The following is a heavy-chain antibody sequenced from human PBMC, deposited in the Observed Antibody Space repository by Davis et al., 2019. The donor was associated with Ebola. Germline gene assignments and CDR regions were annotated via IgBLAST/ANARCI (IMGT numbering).Heavy chain of an antibody. D-gene: IGHD3-10*01. CDR1: GFTFSDYY. V-gene: IGHV3-11*04. J-gene: IGHJ4*02. CDR2: ISSSSSTI. Sequence: GGSLRLSCAASGFTFSDYYMSWIRQAPGKGLEWVSYISSSSSTIYYADSVKGRFTISRDNAKNSLYLQMNSLRDEDTAVYYCARNVEENIWFGELLFGGASWGQGTLVTVSS. CDR3: ARNVEENIWFGELLFGGAS.